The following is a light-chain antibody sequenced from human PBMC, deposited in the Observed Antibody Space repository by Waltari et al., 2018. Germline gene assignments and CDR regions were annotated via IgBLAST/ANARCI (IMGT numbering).Light chain of an antibody. J-gene: IGLJ1*01. CDR2: KDS. Sequence: SYELTQPPSVSVSPGQTATLTCPGDALPKQYTYWYQQKSGQAHMLVIYKDSARPSGTPERFSGSSSGTTATLTISGVRAEDEADYYCQSADMSGSYVFGSGTQVIVL. V-gene: IGLV3-25*03. CDR3: QSADMSGSYV. CDR1: ALPKQY.